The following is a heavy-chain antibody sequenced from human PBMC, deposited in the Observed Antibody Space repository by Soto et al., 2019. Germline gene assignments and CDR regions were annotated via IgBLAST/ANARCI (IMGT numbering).Heavy chain of an antibody. CDR2: ISGSGGST. CDR1: GFTFSSYA. J-gene: IGHJ4*02. V-gene: IGHV3-23*01. D-gene: IGHD3-9*01. CDR3: AKMTTYYDILTGPTPFDY. Sequence: GGSLRLSCAASGFTFSSYAMSWVRQAPGKGLEWVSAISGSGGSTYYADSVKGRFTISRDNSKNTLYLQMNSLRAEDTAVYYCAKMTTYYDILTGPTPFDYWGQGTLVTVSS.